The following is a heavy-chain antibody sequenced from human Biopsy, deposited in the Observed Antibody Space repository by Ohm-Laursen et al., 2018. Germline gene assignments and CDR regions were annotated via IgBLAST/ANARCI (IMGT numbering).Heavy chain of an antibody. CDR3: ARDGEAKYCRHGVCPSDY. V-gene: IGHV3-21*01. D-gene: IGHD2-8*01. CDR1: GFTFGDAW. CDR2: VTTTSSYI. Sequence: SLRLSCAASGFTFGDAWMSWVRQAPGKGLEWVSSVTTTSSYIYYADSVKGRFTVSRDNGKNSLDLQMNSLRGEDTAVYYCARDGEAKYCRHGVCPSDYWGQGTLVTVSS. J-gene: IGHJ4*02.